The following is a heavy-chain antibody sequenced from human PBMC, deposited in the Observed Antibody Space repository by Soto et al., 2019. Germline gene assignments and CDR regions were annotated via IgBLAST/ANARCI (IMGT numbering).Heavy chain of an antibody. CDR2: ISVSGAGT. Sequence: GWSLRLSCAASGSTFSSYAMSWVRQAPGKGLEWVSGISVSGAGTYYADAVKGRFTISRDNSKNTLYLEMNSLRDEDTAVYYCATLVGATYYYYGMDVWGQGTTVTVSS. J-gene: IGHJ6*02. CDR3: ATLVGATYYYYGMDV. V-gene: IGHV3-23*01. CDR1: GSTFSSYA. D-gene: IGHD1-26*01.